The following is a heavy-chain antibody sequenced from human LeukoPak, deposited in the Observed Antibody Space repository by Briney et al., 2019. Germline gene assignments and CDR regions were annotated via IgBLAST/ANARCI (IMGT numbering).Heavy chain of an antibody. CDR2: ISYDGSNK. D-gene: IGHD3-10*01. J-gene: IGHJ4*02. CDR1: GFTFSSYA. Sequence: PGGSLRLSCAASGFTFSSYAMHWVRQAPGKGLEWVAVISYDGSNKYYADSVKGRFTISRDSSKNTLYLQMNSLRAEDTAVYYCAREIGNPYYFDYWGQGTLVTVSS. CDR3: AREIGNPYYFDY. V-gene: IGHV3-30*04.